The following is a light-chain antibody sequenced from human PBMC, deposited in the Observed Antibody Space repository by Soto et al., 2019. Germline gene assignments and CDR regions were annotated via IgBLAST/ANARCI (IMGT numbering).Light chain of an antibody. CDR1: QDITNY. J-gene: IGKJ4*01. CDR3: QQYDNLPLLT. Sequence: DIQMTQSPSSLSASVGDRVTITCQASQDITNYLHWYQQKPGKAPKLLIYDASHLETGVPSRFSGSGSGTDFTFTISSLQPEDFATYYCQQYDNLPLLTFGGGTRVEIK. CDR2: DAS. V-gene: IGKV1-33*01.